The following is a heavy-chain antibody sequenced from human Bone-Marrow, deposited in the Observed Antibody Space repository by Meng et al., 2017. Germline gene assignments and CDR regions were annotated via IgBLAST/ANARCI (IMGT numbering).Heavy chain of an antibody. D-gene: IGHD6-13*01. Sequence: ASVKVSCKASGYTFVNYAIHWVRQAPGQRLEWMGWINGGNGNTKYSQKFQGRVTMTTDTSTSTAYMELRSLRSDDTAVYYCARVVPIAAAGWDTYYFDYWGQGTLVTVSS. CDR1: GYTFVNYA. J-gene: IGHJ4*02. V-gene: IGHV1-3*01. CDR2: INGGNGNT. CDR3: ARVVPIAAAGWDTYYFDY.